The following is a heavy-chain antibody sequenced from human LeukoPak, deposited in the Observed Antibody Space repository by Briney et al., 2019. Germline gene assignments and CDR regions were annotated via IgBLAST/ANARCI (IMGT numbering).Heavy chain of an antibody. V-gene: IGHV3-11*03. J-gene: IGHJ4*02. Sequence: GRFTISRDNAKESLYLQMSSLRAEDTAVYYCARIGYSSSSFDFWGQGTLVTVSS. CDR3: ARIGYSSSSFDF. D-gene: IGHD6-6*01.